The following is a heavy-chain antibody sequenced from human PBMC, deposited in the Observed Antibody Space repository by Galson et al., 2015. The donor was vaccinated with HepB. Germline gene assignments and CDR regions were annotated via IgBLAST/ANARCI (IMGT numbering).Heavy chain of an antibody. CDR1: GGSISSSSYS. J-gene: IGHJ6*03. D-gene: IGHD2-15*01. Sequence: TLSLTCTVSGGSISSSSYSWGWIRQPPGKGLEWIGSFYYSGSTYYNPSLKSRITISGDTSKNQFSLKLNSVTAADTAVFYCARDSGVVVSGGRHHRHYYMDVWGKGTTVTVSS. CDR3: ARDSGVVVSGGRHHRHYYMDV. CDR2: FYYSGST. V-gene: IGHV4-39*02.